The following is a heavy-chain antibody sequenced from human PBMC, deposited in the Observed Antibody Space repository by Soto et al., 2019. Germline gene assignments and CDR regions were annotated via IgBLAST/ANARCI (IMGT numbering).Heavy chain of an antibody. CDR1: GGSIRGYY. CDR2: IFYSGST. J-gene: IGHJ5*01. Sequence: SETLSLTCSVSGGSIRGYYWTWIRQPPGEGLEWIGYIFYSGSTNYNPSLKSRVTISVGTSKNQFSLRLASVTAADTAMYYCARSGDNFSFTDSWGQGTLVTVSS. V-gene: IGHV4-59*01. D-gene: IGHD1-1*01. CDR3: ARSGDNFSFTDS.